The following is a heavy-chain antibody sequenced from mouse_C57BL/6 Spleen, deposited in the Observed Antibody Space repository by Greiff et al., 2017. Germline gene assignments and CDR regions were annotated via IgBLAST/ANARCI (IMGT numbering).Heavy chain of an antibody. CDR2: IYPGSGNT. CDR3: ARRRDLYYAMDY. D-gene: IGHD3-3*01. CDR1: GYTFTDYY. V-gene: IGHV1-76*01. J-gene: IGHJ4*01. Sequence: QVQLQQSGAELVRPGASVKLSCKASGYTFTDYYINWVKQRPGQGLEWIARIYPGSGNTYYNEKFKGKATLTAEKSSSTAYMQLSSLTSEDSAVYFCARRRDLYYAMDYWGQGTSVTVSS.